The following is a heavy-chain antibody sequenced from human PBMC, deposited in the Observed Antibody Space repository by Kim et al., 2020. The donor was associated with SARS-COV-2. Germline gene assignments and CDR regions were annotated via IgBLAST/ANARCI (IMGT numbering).Heavy chain of an antibody. D-gene: IGHD4-17*01. CDR2: T. V-gene: IGHV1-8*01. J-gene: IGHJ5*02. Sequence: TGYAQKFQGGVTMTRNTSISTAYMELSSLRSEDTAVYYCARGTTKVWFDPWGQGTLVTVSS. CDR3: ARGTTKVWFDP.